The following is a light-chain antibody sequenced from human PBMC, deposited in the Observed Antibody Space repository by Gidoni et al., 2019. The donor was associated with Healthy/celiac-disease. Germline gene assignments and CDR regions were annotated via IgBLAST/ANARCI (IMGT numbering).Light chain of an antibody. Sequence: EIMLTQSPGTLSLSPGERAPLSCRASQSVSSSYLAWYQQKPGQAPRLLIYGASSRATGIPDRFSGSGSGTDFTLTISRLEPEDFAVYYCQQYGSSHSYTFGQGTKLEIK. CDR3: QQYGSSHSYT. CDR1: QSVSSSY. V-gene: IGKV3-20*01. CDR2: GAS. J-gene: IGKJ2*01.